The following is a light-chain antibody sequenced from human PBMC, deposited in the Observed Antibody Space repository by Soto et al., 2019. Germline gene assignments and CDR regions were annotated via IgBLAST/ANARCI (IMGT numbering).Light chain of an antibody. V-gene: IGKV4-1*01. CDR3: QQYYSIPQT. J-gene: IGKJ2*01. CDR1: QSVLYSSKNKNY. Sequence: DIVMTQSPDSLAASLGERATINCKSSQSVLYSSKNKNYLAWYQQKPGQPPKLLIYWASTRESGVPDRFSGSGSGTDFTLTISSLQAEDVAVYYCQQYYSIPQTFGQGTKLEIK. CDR2: WAS.